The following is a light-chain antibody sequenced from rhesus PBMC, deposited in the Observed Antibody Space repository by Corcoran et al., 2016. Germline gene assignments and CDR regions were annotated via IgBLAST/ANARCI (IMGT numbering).Light chain of an antibody. CDR2: EVS. CDR3: CSYRSGSTYI. V-gene: IGLV2-13*03. J-gene: IGLJ1*01. Sequence: QAAPTQSPSVSGSPGQSVTIACTGTSSDIGGYNRVSWYQQHPGKAPKLMIHEVSKRPSGVSDRFSGSKSGNTTSLIISGLQAEDEADYYCCSYRSGSTYIFGAGTRLTVL. CDR1: SSDIGGYNR.